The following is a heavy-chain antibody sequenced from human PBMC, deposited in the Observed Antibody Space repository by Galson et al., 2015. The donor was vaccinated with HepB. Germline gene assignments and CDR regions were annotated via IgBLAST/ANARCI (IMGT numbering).Heavy chain of an antibody. J-gene: IGHJ4*02. CDR1: GYSFTTLD. CDR3: ARGVARGVDS. Sequence: SVKVSCKASGYSFTTLDINWMRQATGQGLEWMGWMSPSSGVASYAQRFQGRVTMTRNTSISTAYMELSSLISEDTAVYYCARGVARGVDSWGQGTQVTVSS. V-gene: IGHV1-8*01. CDR2: MSPSSGVA. D-gene: IGHD2-21*01.